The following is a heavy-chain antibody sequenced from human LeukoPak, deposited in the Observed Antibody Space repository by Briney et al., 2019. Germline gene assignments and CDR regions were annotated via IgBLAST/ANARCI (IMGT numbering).Heavy chain of an antibody. CDR2: IYYSGST. V-gene: IGHV4-59*01. D-gene: IGHD3/OR15-3a*01. J-gene: IGHJ3*02. CDR1: GGSISSYY. CDR3: ARGTGKWDAFDI. Sequence: SETLSLTCTVSGGSISSYYWTWIRQPPGKGLEWVGYIYYSGSTNYNPSLKSRVTISADTSKTQFSLKLSSVTAADTAVYYCARGTGKWDAFDIWGQGTMVTVSS.